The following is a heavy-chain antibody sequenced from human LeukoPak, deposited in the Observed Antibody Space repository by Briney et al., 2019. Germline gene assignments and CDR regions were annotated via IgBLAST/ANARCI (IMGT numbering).Heavy chain of an antibody. CDR2: IYPGDSDT. Sequence: GESLMISCTGPGYRFPTYWIGWVRQMPGKGLEWMGIIYPGDSDTRYSRSFKGQVTISADKSMSTAYLQWSTLKASDSAMYYCARPGLEGGNSSYYFDYWGQGTLVTVSS. D-gene: IGHD4-23*01. V-gene: IGHV5-51*01. CDR1: GYRFPTYW. CDR3: ARPGLEGGNSSYYFDY. J-gene: IGHJ4*02.